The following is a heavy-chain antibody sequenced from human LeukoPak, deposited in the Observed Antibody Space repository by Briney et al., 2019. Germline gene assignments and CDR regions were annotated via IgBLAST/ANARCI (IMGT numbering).Heavy chain of an antibody. D-gene: IGHD3-10*01. CDR2: INHSGST. CDR1: GGSFSGYY. Sequence: PSETLSLTCAVYGGSFSGYYWSWIRQPPGKGLEWIGEINHSGSTNYNLSLKSRVTISVDTSKNQFSLKLSSVTAADTAVYYCARVRGLITMVRGVIIRSWFDPWGQGTLVTVSS. V-gene: IGHV4-34*01. CDR3: ARVRGLITMVRGVIIRSWFDP. J-gene: IGHJ5*02.